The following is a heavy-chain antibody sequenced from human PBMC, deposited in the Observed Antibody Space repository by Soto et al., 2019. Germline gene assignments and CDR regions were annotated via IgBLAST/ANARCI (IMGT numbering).Heavy chain of an antibody. V-gene: IGHV3-15*01. Sequence: SLRLSCTASGFTFSKAWMSWVRQAPGKGLEWIGRLKSKTDGETTDYAAPVRGRFTISRDDSKNTLYLQMNSLKTEDTAVYYCATVASRQENYFDYWGLGTLVTVSS. CDR2: LKSKTDGETT. CDR3: ATVASRQENYFDY. CDR1: GFTFSKAW. J-gene: IGHJ4*02. D-gene: IGHD2-15*01.